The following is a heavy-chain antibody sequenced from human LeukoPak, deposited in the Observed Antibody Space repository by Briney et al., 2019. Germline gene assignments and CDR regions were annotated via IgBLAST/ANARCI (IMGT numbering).Heavy chain of an antibody. V-gene: IGHV3-7*02. CDR1: GEPSGVTFNRYW. CDR3: AKNGGPHGMDV. D-gene: IGHD3-10*01. Sequence: GGSLRLSCVASGEPSGVTFNRYWMSWVRQAPGKGLEGLANIKEDGSAKNYVDSVEGRFTISRDNAKNSLYLQMTSLRAEDTAVYYCAKNGGPHGMDVWGQGTTITVSS. CDR2: IKEDGSAK. J-gene: IGHJ6*02.